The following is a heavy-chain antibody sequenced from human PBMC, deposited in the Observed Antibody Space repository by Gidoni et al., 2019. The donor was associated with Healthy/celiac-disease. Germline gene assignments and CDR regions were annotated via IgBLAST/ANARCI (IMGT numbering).Heavy chain of an antibody. CDR3: ARGFYSSYYYYGMDV. Sequence: QVQLVQSGAEVKKPGASVKVSCKASGYTFTGYYLHWVQQAPGQGLEWMGWINPNSGGTNYAQKFQGRVTMTRDTSISTAYMELSRLRADDTAVYYCARGFYSSYYYYGMDVWGQGTTVTVSS. CDR1: GYTFTGYY. D-gene: IGHD2-15*01. CDR2: INPNSGGT. V-gene: IGHV1-2*02. J-gene: IGHJ6*02.